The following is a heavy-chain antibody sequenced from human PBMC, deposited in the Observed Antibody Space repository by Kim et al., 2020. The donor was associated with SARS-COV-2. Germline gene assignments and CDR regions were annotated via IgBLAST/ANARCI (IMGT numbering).Heavy chain of an antibody. J-gene: IGHJ6*02. V-gene: IGHV3-23*01. CDR1: GFTFSSYA. Sequence: GGSLRLSCAASGFTFSSYAMSWVRQAPGKGLEWVSAISGSGGSTYYADSVKGRFTISRDNSKNTLYLQMNSLRAEDTAVYYCAKVRARILGYYYYGMDVWGQGTTVTVSS. D-gene: IGHD2-8*02. CDR3: AKVRARILGYYYYGMDV. CDR2: ISGSGGST.